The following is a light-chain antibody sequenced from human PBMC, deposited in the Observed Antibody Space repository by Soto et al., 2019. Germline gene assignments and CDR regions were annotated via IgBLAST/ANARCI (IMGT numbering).Light chain of an antibody. J-gene: IGLJ2*01. CDR1: TGSVTSGHY. CDR3: MISFGPSRI. V-gene: IGLV7-46*01. CDR2: DTN. Sequence: QAVVTQEPSLTVSPGGTVTLTCGSSTGSVTSGHYPYWFQQKPGQAPRTLIYDTNNKHSWTPARLSGSLLGGKAALTLSGAQPQDEAEYYWMISFGPSRIFGGGNQLAVL.